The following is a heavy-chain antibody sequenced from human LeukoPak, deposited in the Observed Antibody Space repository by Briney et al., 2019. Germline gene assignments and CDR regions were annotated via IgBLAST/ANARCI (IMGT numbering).Heavy chain of an antibody. CDR3: AKDLKEGFCSTTSCYGIDS. CDR2: INGSGGST. CDR1: GFTFCSYA. Sequence: GGSLRLSCAASGFTFCSYAMSWVRQAPGKGLEWVSDINGSGGSTYYADSVKGRFTLSRDNSKNTLFLQMNSLRAEDTALYYCAKDLKEGFCSTTSCYGIDSWGQGTLVTVSS. J-gene: IGHJ4*02. V-gene: IGHV3-23*01. D-gene: IGHD2-2*01.